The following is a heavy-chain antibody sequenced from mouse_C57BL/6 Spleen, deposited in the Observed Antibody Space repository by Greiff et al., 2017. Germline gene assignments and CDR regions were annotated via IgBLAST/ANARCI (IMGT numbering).Heavy chain of an antibody. J-gene: IGHJ1*03. CDR1: GFTFSSYG. V-gene: IGHV5-6*01. CDR2: ISSGGSYT. CDR3: ARHCDLDGLYWYFDV. D-gene: IGHD2-3*01. Sequence: VQLKESGGDLVKPGGSLKLSCAASGFTFSSYGMSWVRQTPDKRLEWVANISSGGSYTYYPDSVKGRFTISRANAKNTLYLQMSSLKSGDTAMYYCARHCDLDGLYWYFDVRGTGTTVRLL.